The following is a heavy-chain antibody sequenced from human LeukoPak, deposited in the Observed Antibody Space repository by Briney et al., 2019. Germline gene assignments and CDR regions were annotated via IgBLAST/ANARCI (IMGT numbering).Heavy chain of an antibody. CDR2: ISWNSGGI. CDR3: AKDVAAAGTDWYFDL. J-gene: IGHJ2*01. CDR1: GFTFDDYA. V-gene: IGHV3-9*01. D-gene: IGHD6-13*01. Sequence: PGRSLRLSCAASGFTFDDYAMHWVRQAPGKGLEWVSGISWNSGGIGYADSVKGRFTISRDNAKNSLYLQMNSLRAEDTALYYCAKDVAAAGTDWYFDLWGRGTLVTVSS.